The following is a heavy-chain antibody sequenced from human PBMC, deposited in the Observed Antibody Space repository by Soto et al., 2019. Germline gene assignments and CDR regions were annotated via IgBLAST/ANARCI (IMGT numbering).Heavy chain of an antibody. J-gene: IGHJ4*02. CDR2: ISSSTSHT. D-gene: IGHD6-13*01. CDR1: GFTFSDYY. V-gene: IGHV3-11*05. Sequence: QVQLVESGGGLVKPGGSLRLSCAVSGFTFSDYYMTWIRQAPGKGLEWVSYISSSTSHTNYADSVKGRFTISRDNAKNSWFLQMNSLRAEDTAGYYCARGRGAAADYFDFWGQGTLVTVSS. CDR3: ARGRGAAADYFDF.